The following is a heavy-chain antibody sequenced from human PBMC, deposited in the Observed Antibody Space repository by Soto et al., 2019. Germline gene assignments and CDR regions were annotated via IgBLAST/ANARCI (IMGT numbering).Heavy chain of an antibody. CDR1: GGSFSGYY. CDR2: INHSGST. V-gene: IGHV4-34*01. Sequence: SETLSLTCAVYGGSFSGYYWSWIRQPPGKGLEWIGEINHSGSTNYNPSLKSRVTISVDTSKNQFSLKMSSVTAADTAVYYCARTRGKMRSGSYYYWGQGTLVTVSS. J-gene: IGHJ4*02. D-gene: IGHD1-26*01. CDR3: ARTRGKMRSGSYYY.